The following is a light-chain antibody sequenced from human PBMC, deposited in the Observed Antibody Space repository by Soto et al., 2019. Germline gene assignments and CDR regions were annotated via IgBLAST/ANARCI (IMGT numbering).Light chain of an antibody. Sequence: QSVLTQPASVSGSPGQSITISCTGISSDVGNYKFVSWYQHHPGKAPKLMIYEGDKRPSGVSDRFSASKSGITASLTISGLQADDEADYYCCSYAHSHTPDYVFGTGTKVTVL. CDR1: SSDVGNYKF. CDR2: EGD. J-gene: IGLJ1*01. CDR3: CSYAHSHTPDYV. V-gene: IGLV2-23*01.